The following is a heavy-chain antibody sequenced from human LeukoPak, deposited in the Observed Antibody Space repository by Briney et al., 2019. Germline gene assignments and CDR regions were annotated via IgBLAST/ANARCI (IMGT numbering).Heavy chain of an antibody. D-gene: IGHD6-6*01. Sequence: SETLSLTCSVSGGSISSLYWSWIRQPPGKGLEWIGYIYYTGSTNYNPSLKSRVTMFVDIPKNQFSLRLSSVTAADTAVYYCARHRAYSSSSPFDYWGQGTLVTVSS. CDR3: ARHRAYSSSSPFDY. V-gene: IGHV4-59*08. J-gene: IGHJ4*02. CDR2: IYYTGST. CDR1: GGSISSLY.